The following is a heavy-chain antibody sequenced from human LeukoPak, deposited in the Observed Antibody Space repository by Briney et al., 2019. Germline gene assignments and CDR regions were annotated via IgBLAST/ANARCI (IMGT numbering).Heavy chain of an antibody. J-gene: IGHJ3*02. D-gene: IGHD6-13*01. V-gene: IGHV1-2*04. CDR1: GYTFTGYY. CDR2: INPNSGGT. CDR3: ARGGIYSSSWYGFTDAFDI. Sequence: ASVKVTCKASGYTFTGYYMHWVRQAPGQGLEWMGWINPNSGGTNYAQKFQGWVTMTRDTSISTAYMELSRLRSDDTAVYYCARGGIYSSSWYGFTDAFDIWGQGTMVTVSS.